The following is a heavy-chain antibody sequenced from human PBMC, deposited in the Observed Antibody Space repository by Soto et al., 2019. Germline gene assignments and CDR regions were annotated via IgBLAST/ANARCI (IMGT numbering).Heavy chain of an antibody. J-gene: IGHJ4*01. V-gene: IGHV3-48*04. CDR3: ALERSVVGPSPFDF. Sequence: GGYLRLSCAGSGFTFSNYNMNWVRQAPGKGLEWVSYISTGSNIIYYADSVKGRFTISRNNAKNSLYLQMNSLRAEDTAVYYCALERSVVGPSPFDFWGQGTPVTVSS. CDR2: ISTGSNII. D-gene: IGHD1-26*01. CDR1: GFTFSNYN.